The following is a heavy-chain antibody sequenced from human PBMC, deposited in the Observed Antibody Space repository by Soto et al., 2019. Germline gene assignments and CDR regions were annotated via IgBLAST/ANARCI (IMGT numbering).Heavy chain of an antibody. J-gene: IGHJ4*02. CDR3: ARGRYGDY. CDR1: GYDFTTYG. V-gene: IGHV1-18*01. Sequence: QVHLVQSGAEVKKPGASVKVSCKGSGYDFTTYGINWVRQAPGQGLEWMAWISAHNGNTDYAQKLQGRVTLTRDTSTSTACMELRSLRSDDTAVYYCARGRYGDYWGQGALVTVSS. D-gene: IGHD1-1*01. CDR2: ISAHNGNT.